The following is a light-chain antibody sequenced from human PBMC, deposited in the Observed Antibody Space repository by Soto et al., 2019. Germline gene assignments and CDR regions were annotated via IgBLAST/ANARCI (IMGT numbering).Light chain of an antibody. V-gene: IGKV1-5*01. CDR2: DAS. CDR1: QTISSW. Sequence: DIQMTQSPSTLSASVVGRVTITCRASQTISSWLAWYQQKPGKAPKLLIYDASSLQSGVPPRFSGTGSGTDFTLTIRSLQPDDIATYYCQQYSSYSAWTFGEGTKVDIK. J-gene: IGKJ1*01. CDR3: QQYSSYSAWT.